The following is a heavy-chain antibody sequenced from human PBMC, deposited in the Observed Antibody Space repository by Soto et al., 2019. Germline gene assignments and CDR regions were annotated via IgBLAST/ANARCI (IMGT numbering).Heavy chain of an antibody. Sequence: QVQLVQSGAEMKKPGSSVKVSCKVSGDSFSSYAISWVRQDPGEGLEWVGGIIPIFETANYAQNFQGRVTITAVESTTTAYLEVTRLRPQDTAVFYCAASDSSSWQHDYWGQGTLITVSS. CDR2: IIPIFETA. J-gene: IGHJ4*02. D-gene: IGHD6-13*01. CDR1: GDSFSSYA. V-gene: IGHV1-69*01. CDR3: AASDSSSWQHDY.